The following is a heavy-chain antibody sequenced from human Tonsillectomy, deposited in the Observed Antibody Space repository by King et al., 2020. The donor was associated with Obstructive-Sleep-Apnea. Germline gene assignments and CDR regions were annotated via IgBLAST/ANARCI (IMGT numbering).Heavy chain of an antibody. J-gene: IGHJ4*02. CDR3: ARSGGYSGYDWYYFDY. CDR1: GFTFSSYG. Sequence: VQLVESGGGVVQPGRSLRLSCAASGFTFSSYGMHWVRQAPGKGLEWVAVIWYDGSNKYYADSVKGRFTISRDNSKNTLYLQMNSLRAEDTAVYYCARSGGYSGYDWYYFDYWGQGTLVTVSS. CDR2: IWYDGSNK. D-gene: IGHD5-12*01. V-gene: IGHV3-33*01.